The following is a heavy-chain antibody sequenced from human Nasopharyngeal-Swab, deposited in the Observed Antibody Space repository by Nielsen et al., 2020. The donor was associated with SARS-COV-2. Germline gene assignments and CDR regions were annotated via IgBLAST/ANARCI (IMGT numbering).Heavy chain of an antibody. CDR1: GFTFKSYW. J-gene: IGHJ4*02. CDR3: AKDGLYDDYAGSPGFDS. Sequence: GESLKISCEASGFTFKSYWMSWVRQAPGKGLEWVANVNQHGSENYYANSVEGRFTISRDNAKNSVYLQMNRLSPEDTAVYYCAKDGLYDDYAGSPGFDSWGQGMLVTVSS. D-gene: IGHD4-17*01. CDR2: VNQHGSEN. V-gene: IGHV3-7*03.